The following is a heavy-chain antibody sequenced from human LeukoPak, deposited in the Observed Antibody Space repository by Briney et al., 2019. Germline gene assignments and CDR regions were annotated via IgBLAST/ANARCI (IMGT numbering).Heavy chain of an antibody. CDR3: AREDGYCSGGNCYSYFDS. D-gene: IGHD2-15*01. J-gene: IGHJ4*02. Sequence: RGSLRLSCAASGFTFSHFWMSWVRQAPGKGLEWVAYIKKTGSETYYVDSVKGRFTITRDSTRSSLFLQMYSLRAEDTAVYFCAREDGYCSGGNCYSYFDSWGQGTLVTVSS. CDR2: IKKTGSET. CDR1: GFTFSHFW. V-gene: IGHV3-7*01.